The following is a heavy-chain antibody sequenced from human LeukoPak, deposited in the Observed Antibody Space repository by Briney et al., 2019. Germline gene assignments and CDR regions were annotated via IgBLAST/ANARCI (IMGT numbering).Heavy chain of an antibody. J-gene: IGHJ4*02. CDR2: IYHSGST. Sequence: SETLSLTCTVSGGSISSGGYYWSWIRQPPGKGLEWIGYIYHSGSTYYNPSLRSRVTISVDRSKNQFSLKLSSVTAADTAVYYCARDSSAVRGVMKGYWGQGTLVTVSS. D-gene: IGHD3-10*01. CDR3: ARDSSAVRGVMKGY. CDR1: GGSISSGGYY. V-gene: IGHV4-30-2*01.